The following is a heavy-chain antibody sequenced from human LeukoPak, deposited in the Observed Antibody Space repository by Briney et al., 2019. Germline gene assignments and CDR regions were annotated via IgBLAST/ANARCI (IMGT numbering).Heavy chain of an antibody. CDR1: GGTFSSYA. CDR3: ARDAGGYCSSTSCYTWSWFDP. V-gene: IGHV1-69*13. J-gene: IGHJ5*02. CDR2: IIPIFGTA. D-gene: IGHD2-2*02. Sequence: SVKVSCKASGGTFSSYAISWVRQAPGQGLEWMGGIIPIFGTANYAQKFQGRVTITADESTSTAYMELSSLRSEDTAVYYCARDAGGYCSSTSCYTWSWFDPWGQGTLVTVSS.